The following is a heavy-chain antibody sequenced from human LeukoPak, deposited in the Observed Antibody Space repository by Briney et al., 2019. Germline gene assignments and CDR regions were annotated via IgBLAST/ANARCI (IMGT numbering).Heavy chain of an antibody. J-gene: IGHJ6*04. CDR3: ARVERDCSSTSCYVLGYYYYYGMDV. CDR2: ISSSGSTI. D-gene: IGHD2-2*01. CDR1: GFTFSSYE. V-gene: IGHV3-48*03. Sequence: GGSLRLSCAASGFTFSSYEMNWVRQAPGKGLEWVSYISSSGSTIYYAGSVKGRFTISRDNAKNSLYLQMNSLRAEDTAVYYCARVERDCSSTSCYVLGYYYYYGMDVWGKGTTVTVSS.